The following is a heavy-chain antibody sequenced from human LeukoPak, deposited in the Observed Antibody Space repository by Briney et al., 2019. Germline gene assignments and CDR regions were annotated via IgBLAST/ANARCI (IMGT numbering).Heavy chain of an antibody. CDR2: INSDGSST. D-gene: IGHD5-24*01. CDR1: GFTFSSLW. J-gene: IGHJ4*02. Sequence: PGGSLRLSCAASGFTFSSLWMHWVRQAPGKGLVWVSRINSDGSSTSYADSVKGRFTISRDNAKNTLYLQVNSLRAEDTAVYFCARGVTMATISPYGYWGQGTLVTVSS. V-gene: IGHV3-74*01. CDR3: ARGVTMATISPYGY.